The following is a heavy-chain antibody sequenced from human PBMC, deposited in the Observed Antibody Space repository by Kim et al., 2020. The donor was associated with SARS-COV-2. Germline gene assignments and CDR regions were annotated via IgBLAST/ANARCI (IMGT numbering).Heavy chain of an antibody. CDR1: GGSIRNYY. J-gene: IGHJ4*02. CDR3: AGGDFGPHRFDY. Sequence: SETLSLTCTVSGGSIRNYYWSWIRQPPGGGLEWIGYIFYSGTTNYNPSLKSRVTISVDMSKSHFSLKLSSVTAADTAVYYCAGGDFGPHRFDYWGQGTLVTVSS. CDR2: IFYSGTT. V-gene: IGHV4-59*01. D-gene: IGHD3-3*01.